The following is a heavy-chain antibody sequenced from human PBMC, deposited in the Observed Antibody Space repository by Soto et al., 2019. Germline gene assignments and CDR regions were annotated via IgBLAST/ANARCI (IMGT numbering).Heavy chain of an antibody. CDR2: VYQSGTT. D-gene: IGHD2-2*01. Sequence: SETLSLTCSVSGASISTSSDFWGWIRQAPGKGLEWIGNVYQSGTTRLNPSLKSRVTISVDRSKNQFSLKLSSVTAADTAMYYCARFQLYYGLDVWGQETTVTSP. J-gene: IGHJ6*02. CDR3: ARFQLYYGLDV. V-gene: IGHV4-39*07. CDR1: GASISTSSDF.